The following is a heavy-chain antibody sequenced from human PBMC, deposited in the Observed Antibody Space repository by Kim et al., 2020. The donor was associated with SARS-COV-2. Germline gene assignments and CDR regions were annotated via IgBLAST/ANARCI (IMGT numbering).Heavy chain of an antibody. CDR3: ARDRRAYGMDV. J-gene: IGHJ6*02. V-gene: IGHV4-4*07. Sequence: TTHNPSLKSRVTVSIDTSKNQFSLNLSSVTAADTAVYYCARDRRAYGMDVWGQGTTVTVSS. D-gene: IGHD6-6*01. CDR2: T.